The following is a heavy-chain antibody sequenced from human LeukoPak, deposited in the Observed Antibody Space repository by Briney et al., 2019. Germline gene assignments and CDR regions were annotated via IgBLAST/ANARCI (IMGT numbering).Heavy chain of an antibody. CDR3: SRESGWLQFRPY. Sequence: GGSLRLSCATSGFTFSSYWMSWVRQAPGKGLEWVGFIRSKTAGGTTEYAASVKGRFTISRDDTKSVAYLQTNSLKTEDTAVYYCSRESGWLQFRPYWGQGSLVTVSS. V-gene: IGHV3-49*04. D-gene: IGHD5-24*01. CDR1: GFTFSSYW. CDR2: IRSKTAGGTT. J-gene: IGHJ4*02.